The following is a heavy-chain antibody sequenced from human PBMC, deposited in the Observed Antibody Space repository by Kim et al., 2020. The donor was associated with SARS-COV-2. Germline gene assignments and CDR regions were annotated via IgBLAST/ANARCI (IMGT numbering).Heavy chain of an antibody. V-gene: IGHV3-64*01. Sequence: GGSLRLSCAASGFTFSSYTMHWVRQAPGKGLEYVSAISSNGGSTYYANSLKGRFTISRDNSKNTLYLQMGSLRAEDMAVYYCARGSEYGVYYFDFWGQGTLVTVSS. CDR2: ISSNGGST. CDR1: GFTFSSYT. J-gene: IGHJ4*02. D-gene: IGHD4-17*01. CDR3: ARGSEYGVYYFDF.